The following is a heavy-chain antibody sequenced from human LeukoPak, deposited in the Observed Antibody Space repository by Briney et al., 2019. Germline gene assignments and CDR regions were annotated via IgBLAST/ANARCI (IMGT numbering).Heavy chain of an antibody. V-gene: IGHV3-9*01. Sequence: GRSLRLSCRASGFALDYYVMHWVRQTPGGGLEWVSGKSRDSAHIGYAASVKGRFTISRDNDKNYLCLQMNSLTTEDTALYYCARDFCTGCNYYFYGMDVWGRGTTVTVSS. CDR1: GFALDYYV. J-gene: IGHJ6*02. CDR2: KSRDSAHI. CDR3: ARDFCTGCNYYFYGMDV. D-gene: IGHD2-2*01.